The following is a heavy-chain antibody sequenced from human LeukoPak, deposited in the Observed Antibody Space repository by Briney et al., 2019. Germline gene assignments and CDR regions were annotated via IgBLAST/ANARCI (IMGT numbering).Heavy chain of an antibody. CDR3: ARDQEGSSSSGAAFEI. V-gene: IGHV1-69*13. CDR2: IIPIFGTA. Sequence: SVKVSCKGSVGTVSSYAISWVRQAPGQGLEGMGGIIPIFGTANYAQHFQGRVTITAGEATSTAYMELTSLTSEDTAVYYCARDQEGSSSSGAAFEIWGQGTMVTVSS. J-gene: IGHJ3*02. D-gene: IGHD6-6*01. CDR1: VGTVSSYA.